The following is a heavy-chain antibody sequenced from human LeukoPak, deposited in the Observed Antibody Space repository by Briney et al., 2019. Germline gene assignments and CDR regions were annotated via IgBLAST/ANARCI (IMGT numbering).Heavy chain of an antibody. J-gene: IGHJ3*02. CDR3: ARRPETLNSYYDFWSGYYRGVDAFDI. CDR1: GGSISSSSYY. D-gene: IGHD3-3*01. V-gene: IGHV4-39*01. CDR2: IYYSGST. Sequence: SETLSLTCTVSGGSISSSSYYWGWIRQPPGKGLEWIGSIYYSGSTNYNPSLKSRVTISVDTSKNQFSLKLSSVTAADTAVYYCARRPETLNSYYDFWSGYYRGVDAFDIWGQGTMVTVSS.